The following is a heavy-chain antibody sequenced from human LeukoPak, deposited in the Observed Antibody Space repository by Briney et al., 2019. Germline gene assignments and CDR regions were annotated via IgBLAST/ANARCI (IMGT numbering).Heavy chain of an antibody. D-gene: IGHD4-23*01. J-gene: IGHJ4*02. V-gene: IGHV4-59*01. CDR3: ARPVVTPRYFDY. Sequence: SETLSLTCTVSGGSISSYYWSWIRQPPGKGLEWIGYIYYSGSTNYNPSLKSRVTISVDTSKNQFSLKLSSVTAADTAVYYCARPVVTPRYFDYWGQGTLVTVSS. CDR1: GGSISSYY. CDR2: IYYSGST.